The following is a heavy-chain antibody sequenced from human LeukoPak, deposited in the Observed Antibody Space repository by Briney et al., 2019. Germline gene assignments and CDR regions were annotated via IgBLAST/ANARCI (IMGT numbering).Heavy chain of an antibody. CDR3: AKDRVYGGNSDFDY. D-gene: IGHD4-23*01. CDR2: IYSGGTT. J-gene: IGHJ4*02. Sequence: GGSLRLSCAASGFTVSSNYMSWVRQAPGKGLEWVSVIYSGGTTYYADSVRGRFSISRDNSKNTLYLQMNSLRAEDTAVYYCAKDRVYGGNSDFDYWGQGTLVTVSS. V-gene: IGHV3-53*01. CDR1: GFTVSSNY.